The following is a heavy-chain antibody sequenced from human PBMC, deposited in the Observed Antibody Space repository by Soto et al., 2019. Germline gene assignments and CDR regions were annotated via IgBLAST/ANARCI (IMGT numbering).Heavy chain of an antibody. CDR2: INPKFGDT. CDR1: GYTFTAYH. V-gene: IGHV1-2*02. Sequence: QVRLVQSGAEVKEPGDSVRVSCEASGYTFTAYHIHWVRQAPGQGLEWMGWINPKFGDTGYAQDFQGRVSMTSDMSMSRVYMELSRLTSDDTAIYYCARNMDYYYGRGSGNGHGVWGQGTTVTVFS. CDR3: ARNMDYYYGRGSGNGHGV. D-gene: IGHD3-10*02. J-gene: IGHJ6*02.